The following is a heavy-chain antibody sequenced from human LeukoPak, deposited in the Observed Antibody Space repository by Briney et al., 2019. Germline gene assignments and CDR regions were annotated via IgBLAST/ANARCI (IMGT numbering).Heavy chain of an antibody. Sequence: GGSLRLSCAASGFTFSSYGMHWVRQAPGKGLEWVSFIRYDGSNTYYADSVKGRFTISRDNSKNTLYLQMNSLRAEDTAVYYCVAWRGLMYPFDYWGNATLVTVSS. CDR2: IRYDGSNT. CDR3: VAWRGLMYPFDY. V-gene: IGHV3-30*02. J-gene: IGHJ4*01. CDR1: GFTFSSYG. D-gene: IGHD3-10*01.